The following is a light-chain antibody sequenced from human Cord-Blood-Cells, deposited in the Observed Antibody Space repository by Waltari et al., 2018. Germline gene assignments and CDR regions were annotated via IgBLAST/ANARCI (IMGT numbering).Light chain of an antibody. CDR1: RSDVGGYNY. Sequence: QSALTQPASVSGSPGQSITISCPGTRSDVGGYNYVSCYQQHPGKAPKLMIYEVSNRPSGVSNRFSGSKSGNTASLTISGLQAEDEADYYCSSYTSSSTPYVFGTGTKVTVL. CDR3: SSYTSSSTPYV. CDR2: EVS. J-gene: IGLJ1*01. V-gene: IGLV2-14*01.